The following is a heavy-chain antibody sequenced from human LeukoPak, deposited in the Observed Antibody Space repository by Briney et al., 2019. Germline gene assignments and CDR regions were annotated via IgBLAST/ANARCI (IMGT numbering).Heavy chain of an antibody. CDR2: IRYDGSNK. CDR3: AKGDATYGSGRAGFDP. J-gene: IGHJ5*02. CDR1: GFTLSSYG. Sequence: GGSLRLSCAASGFTLSSYGMHWVRQAPGKGLEWVAFIRYDGSNKYYADSVKGRFTISRDNSKNTVFLQMNSLRAEDTAVYYCAKGDATYGSGRAGFDPWGQGTLVTVSS. D-gene: IGHD3-10*01. V-gene: IGHV3-30*02.